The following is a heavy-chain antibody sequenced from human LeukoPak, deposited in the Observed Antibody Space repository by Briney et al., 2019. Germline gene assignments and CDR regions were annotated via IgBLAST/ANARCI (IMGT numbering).Heavy chain of an antibody. Sequence: ASVKVSCKASGYTFTGYYMHWVRQAPGQGLEWMGWINPNSGGTNHAQKFQGRVTMTRDTSISTAYMELSRLRSDDTAVYYCAEESGPGVGATYAFDYWGQGTLVTVSS. V-gene: IGHV1-2*02. D-gene: IGHD1-26*01. CDR3: AEESGPGVGATYAFDY. CDR1: GYTFTGYY. J-gene: IGHJ4*02. CDR2: INPNSGGT.